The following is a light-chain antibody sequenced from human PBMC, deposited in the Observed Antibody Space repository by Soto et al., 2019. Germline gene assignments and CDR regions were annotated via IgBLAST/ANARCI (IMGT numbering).Light chain of an antibody. Sequence: QSALTQPPSASGSPGQSVTISCTGTSSDVGGYNHVSWYQQYPGKAPKLMISEVNKRPSGVPDRFSGSKSGNTASLTVSGLQAEDEADYSCQSYAGSNNYVFGTGTKVTVL. J-gene: IGLJ1*01. CDR1: SSDVGGYNH. CDR2: EVN. CDR3: QSYAGSNNYV. V-gene: IGLV2-8*01.